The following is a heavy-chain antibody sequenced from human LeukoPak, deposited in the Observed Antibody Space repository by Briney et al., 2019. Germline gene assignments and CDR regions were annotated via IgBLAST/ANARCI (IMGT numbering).Heavy chain of an antibody. Sequence: SVKVSCKASGGTFSNYAISWVRQAPGQGLEWMGGIIPIFGTANYAQKFQGRVTITADEYTSTAYMELSSLRSEDTAVYYCARDRGSRMVYSGYDYDLGFDYWGQGTLVTVSS. J-gene: IGHJ4*02. CDR1: GGTFSNYA. CDR2: IIPIFGTA. V-gene: IGHV1-69*13. D-gene: IGHD5-12*01. CDR3: ARDRGSRMVYSGYDYDLGFDY.